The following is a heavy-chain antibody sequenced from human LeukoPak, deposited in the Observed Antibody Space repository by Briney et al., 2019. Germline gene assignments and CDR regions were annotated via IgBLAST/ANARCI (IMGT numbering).Heavy chain of an antibody. J-gene: IGHJ5*02. CDR2: ISAYNGNT. V-gene: IGHV1-18*01. CDR3: ARAPLYYGSGSYRMFDP. CDR1: GYTFTSYG. Sequence: GASVKVSCKASGYTFTSYGISWVRQAPGQGLEWMGWISAYNGNTNYAHKLQGGGTMTTDTSTSTAYMELRSLRSDDTAVYYCARAPLYYGSGSYRMFDPWGQGTLVTVSS. D-gene: IGHD3-10*01.